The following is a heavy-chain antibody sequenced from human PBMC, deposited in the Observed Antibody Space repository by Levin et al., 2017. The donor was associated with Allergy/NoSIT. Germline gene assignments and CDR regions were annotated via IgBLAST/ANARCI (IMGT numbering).Heavy chain of an antibody. CDR1: GDSVSSNSAN. V-gene: IGHV6-1*01. Sequence: SETLSLTCAISGDSVSSNSANWSWFRQSPSRGLEWLGRTSYRSKWYNEYALSVKSRITINADTSKNQFSLQLDSVTPEDTAVYYCAGWAARERQNWFDPWGQGTLVIVSS. J-gene: IGHJ5*02. CDR3: AGWAARERQNWFDP. D-gene: IGHD6-6*01. CDR2: TSYRSKWYN.